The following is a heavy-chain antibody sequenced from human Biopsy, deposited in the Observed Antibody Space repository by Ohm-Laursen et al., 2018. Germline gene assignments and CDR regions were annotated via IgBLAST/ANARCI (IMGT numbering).Heavy chain of an antibody. CDR1: GGPISSFY. J-gene: IGHJ4*02. Sequence: GTLSLTCAVSGGPISSFYWTWIRQPPGKGLEWIGYMYYSGSTKYSPSLKNRVTVSFDTSRSQFSLKLTSMTPADTAVYYCVRGRSPATYWGQGALVIVSS. V-gene: IGHV4-59*01. CDR2: MYYSGST. CDR3: VRGRSPATY. D-gene: IGHD3-16*01.